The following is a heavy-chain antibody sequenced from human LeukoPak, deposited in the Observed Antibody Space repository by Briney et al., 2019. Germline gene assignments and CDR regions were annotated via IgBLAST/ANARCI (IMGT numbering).Heavy chain of an antibody. V-gene: IGHV1-8*01. J-gene: IGHJ3*02. CDR1: GGTVSSYT. Sequence: PVNCSCKASGGTVSSYTISWVRQAPGQGLEWMGWMNPNSGNTGYAQKFQGRVTMTRNTPISTAYMELSSLRSEDTAVYYCATRGGISGSYYDAFDIWGQGTMVTVSS. CDR2: MNPNSGNT. D-gene: IGHD1-26*01. CDR3: ATRGGISGSYYDAFDI.